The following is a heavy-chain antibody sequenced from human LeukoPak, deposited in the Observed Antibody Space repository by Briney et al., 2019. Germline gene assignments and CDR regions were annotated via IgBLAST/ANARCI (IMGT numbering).Heavy chain of an antibody. CDR1: GYTFTGYY. J-gene: IGHJ4*02. CDR2: INPNSGGT. Sequence: ASVKVSCKASGYTFTGYYMHWVRQAPGQGLEWMGWINPNSGGTNYAQKFQGRVTMTRDTSISTAYMELSSLRSEDTAVYYCARWTGDYFNSSGYYYGYFDYWGQGTLVTVSS. CDR3: ARWTGDYFNSSGYYYGYFDY. D-gene: IGHD3-22*01. V-gene: IGHV1-2*02.